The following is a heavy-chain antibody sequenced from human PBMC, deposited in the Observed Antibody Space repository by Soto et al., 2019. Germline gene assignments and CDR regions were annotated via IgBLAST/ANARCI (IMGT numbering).Heavy chain of an antibody. Sequence: QVQLVQSGAEVKKPGSSVKVSCKASGGTFSSYTISWVRQAPGQGLEWMGRIIPILGIANYAQKFQGRVTITADKSTSTDYMELSSLRSEDTAVYYCASDPTSFTVTTGDYWGQGTLVTVSS. CDR1: GGTFSSYT. V-gene: IGHV1-69*02. CDR3: ASDPTSFTVTTGDY. J-gene: IGHJ4*02. D-gene: IGHD4-17*01. CDR2: IIPILGIA.